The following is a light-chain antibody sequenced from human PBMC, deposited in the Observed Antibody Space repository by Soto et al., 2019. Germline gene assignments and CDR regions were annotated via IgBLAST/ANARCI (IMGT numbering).Light chain of an antibody. V-gene: IGLV2-23*01. Sequence: QSVLTQPASVSGSPGQSITISCTGTSSDVGSYNLVSWYQQHLGKATKLMIYESSQRPSGVSNRFSGSKSGNTASLAISGLQAEDEADYYCSSYAGSNPDVVFGGGTTVTVL. CDR2: ESS. CDR1: SSDVGSYNL. J-gene: IGLJ2*01. CDR3: SSYAGSNPDVV.